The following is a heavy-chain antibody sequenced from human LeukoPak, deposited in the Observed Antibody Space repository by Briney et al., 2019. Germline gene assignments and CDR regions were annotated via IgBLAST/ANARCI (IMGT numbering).Heavy chain of an antibody. Sequence: PSETLSLTCTVSGGSISSYYWSWIRQPPGKGLEWIGYIYYSGSTNYNPSLKRRVTISVDTSTNQFSLKLSSVTAADTAVYYCARDGCSNWFDPWGQGTLVTVSS. V-gene: IGHV4-59*01. CDR1: GGSISSYY. D-gene: IGHD3-10*01. CDR2: IYYSGST. CDR3: ARDGCSNWFDP. J-gene: IGHJ5*02.